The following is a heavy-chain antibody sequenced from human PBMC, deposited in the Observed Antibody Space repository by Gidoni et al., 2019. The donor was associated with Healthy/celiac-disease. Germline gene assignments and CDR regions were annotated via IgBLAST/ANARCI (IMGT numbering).Heavy chain of an antibody. CDR1: GGSISSSSYY. CDR2: IYYCGST. CDR3: AGLLNYYDSSGYPFDY. V-gene: IGHV4-39*01. Sequence: QLQLQESGPGLVKPSEPLSLTCTVPGGSISSSSYYWGWIRQPPGKGLEWIGRIYYCGSTYYNPSLKSRVTISVDTSKNHFSLKLSSVTAADTAVYYCAGLLNYYDSSGYPFDYWGQGTLVTVSS. D-gene: IGHD3-22*01. J-gene: IGHJ4*02.